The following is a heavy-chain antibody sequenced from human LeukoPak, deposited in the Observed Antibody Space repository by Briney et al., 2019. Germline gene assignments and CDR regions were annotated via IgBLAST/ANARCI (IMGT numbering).Heavy chain of an antibody. J-gene: IGHJ4*02. Sequence: GGSLILSCAASGFAFSNYWMTWGRQAPGKGLEWVANINQDGSEKYYVGSVKGRFTISRDNAKSSLFLQMNSLTAEDTAVYYCASVYYDIDHWGQGTLVSVSS. CDR1: GFAFSNYW. D-gene: IGHD3-22*01. CDR2: INQDGSEK. V-gene: IGHV3-7*02. CDR3: ASVYYDIDH.